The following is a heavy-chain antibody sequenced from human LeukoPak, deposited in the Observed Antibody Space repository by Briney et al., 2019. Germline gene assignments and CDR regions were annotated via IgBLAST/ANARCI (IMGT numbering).Heavy chain of an antibody. CDR3: ARNIVVVPAAPGIDY. J-gene: IGHJ4*02. D-gene: IGHD2-2*01. V-gene: IGHV3-21*01. CDR1: GFTFSSYS. CDR2: ISSSSSYI. Sequence: GGSLRLSCAASGFTFSSYSMNWVPQAPGKGLEWVSSISSSSSYIYYADSVKGRFTISRDNAKNSLYLQMNSLRAEDTAVYYCARNIVVVPAAPGIDYWGQGTLVTVSS.